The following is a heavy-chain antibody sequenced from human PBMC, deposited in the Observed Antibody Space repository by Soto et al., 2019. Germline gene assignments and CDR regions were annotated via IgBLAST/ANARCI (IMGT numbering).Heavy chain of an antibody. CDR1: GYTFTSYY. CDR3: ARGIVVVTAILAENSFDY. CDR2: INPSGGST. V-gene: IGHV1-46*01. J-gene: IGHJ4*02. Sequence: ASVKVSCKASGYTFTSYYMHWVRQAPGQGLEWMGIINPSGGSTSYAQKFQGRVTMTRDTSTSTVYMELSSLRSEDTAVYYCARGIVVVTAILAENSFDYWGQGTLVTVSS. D-gene: IGHD2-21*02.